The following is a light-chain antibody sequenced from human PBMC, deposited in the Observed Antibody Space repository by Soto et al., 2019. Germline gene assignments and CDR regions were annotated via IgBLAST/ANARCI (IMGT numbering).Light chain of an antibody. CDR1: QNVHSD. CDR2: DTS. CDR3: QQYNNWPLT. V-gene: IGKV3-15*01. Sequence: EVVMTQSPDTLSVSPGDGATLSCRASQNVHSDLAWYQQKPGQAPRLVIYDTSTRATDIPVRFTGGGSGTEFTHTSSSLKSEDCAVYSCQQYNNWPLTFGGGTKVEIK. J-gene: IGKJ4*01.